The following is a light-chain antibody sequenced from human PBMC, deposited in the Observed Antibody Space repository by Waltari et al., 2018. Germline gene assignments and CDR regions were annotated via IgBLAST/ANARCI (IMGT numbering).Light chain of an antibody. V-gene: IGLV4-69*02. J-gene: IGLJ3*02. CDR2: VNSDGSH. CDR1: SGHRSHV. CDR3: QTGGHGTWV. Sequence: QLVLTHSPSASASLGASVKLTCTLSSGHRSHVIARPQQHPQKGPRYLMKVNSDGSHSKGDEIPDRFSGSSSGAERYLTISSLQSEDEADYYCQTGGHGTWVFGGGTKLTVL.